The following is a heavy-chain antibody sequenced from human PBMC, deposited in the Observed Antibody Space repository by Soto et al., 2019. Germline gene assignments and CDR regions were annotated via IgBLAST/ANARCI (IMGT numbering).Heavy chain of an antibody. J-gene: IGHJ6*02. CDR3: ASEVVPAAILYQPSYGMDV. V-gene: IGHV3-21*01. D-gene: IGHD2-2*01. Sequence: LRLSCAASGFTFSSYSMNWVRQAPGKGLEWVSSISSSSSYIYYADSVKGRFTISRDNAKNSLYLQMNSLRAEDTAVYYCASEVVPAAILYQPSYGMDVWGQGTTVIVSS. CDR1: GFTFSSYS. CDR2: ISSSSSYI.